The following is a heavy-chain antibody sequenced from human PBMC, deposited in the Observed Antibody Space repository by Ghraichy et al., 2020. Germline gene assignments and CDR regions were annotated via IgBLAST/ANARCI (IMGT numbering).Heavy chain of an antibody. D-gene: IGHD4-17*01. V-gene: IGHV5-51*01. CDR3: ARVGDYADCRFDY. J-gene: IGHJ4*02. CDR2: IYPGDSDI. Sequence: GGSLRLSCKGSGYSFNRYWIGWVRQMPGKGLEWMGIIYPGDSDIRYSPSFQGQVTISADKSISTAYLQWSSLKASDTAMYYCARVGDYADCRFDYWGQGTLVTVSS. CDR1: GYSFNRYW.